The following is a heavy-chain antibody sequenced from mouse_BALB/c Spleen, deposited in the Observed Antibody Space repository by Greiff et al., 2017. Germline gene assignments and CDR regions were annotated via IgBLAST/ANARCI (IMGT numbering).Heavy chain of an antibody. V-gene: IGHV5-15*02. Sequence: EVMLVESGGGLVQPGGSRKLSCAASGFTFSDYGMAWVRQAPGKGPEWVAFISNLAYSIYYADTVTGRFTISRENAKNTLYLEMSSLRSEDTAMYYCARGTGTRGYYFDYWGQGTTLTVSS. CDR3: ARGTGTRGYYFDY. CDR2: ISNLAYSI. D-gene: IGHD4-1*01. J-gene: IGHJ2*01. CDR1: GFTFSDYG.